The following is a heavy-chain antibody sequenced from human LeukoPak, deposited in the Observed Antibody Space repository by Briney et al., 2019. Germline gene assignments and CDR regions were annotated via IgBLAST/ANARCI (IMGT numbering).Heavy chain of an antibody. CDR3: ARVYYYYYTDV. Sequence: GGSLRLSCAASGFTFSSSWMHWVRQVPGTGPVWVSRISSDGTNTYYADSVKGRFSISRDNAKNTLYLQMNSLRAEDTAIYYCARVYYYYYTDVWGKGTTVTVSS. V-gene: IGHV3-74*01. J-gene: IGHJ6*03. CDR2: ISSDGTNT. CDR1: GFTFSSSW.